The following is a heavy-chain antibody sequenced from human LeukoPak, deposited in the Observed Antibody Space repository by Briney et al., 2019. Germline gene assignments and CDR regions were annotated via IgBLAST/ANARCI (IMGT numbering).Heavy chain of an antibody. V-gene: IGHV4-4*02. D-gene: IGHD6-19*01. J-gene: IGHJ1*01. CDR2: IYHSGST. CDR1: GGSISSSNW. Sequence: SGTLSLTCAVSGGSISSSNWCSWVRQPPGKGLEWIGEIYHSGSTNYNPSLKSRVTISVDKSKNQFSLKLSSVTAADTAVYYCARGSGYSSGWYITAEYFQHWGQGTLVTVSS. CDR3: ARGSGYSSGWYITAEYFQH.